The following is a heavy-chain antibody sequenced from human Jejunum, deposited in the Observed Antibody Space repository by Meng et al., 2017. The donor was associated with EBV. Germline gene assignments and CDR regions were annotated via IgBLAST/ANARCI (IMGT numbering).Heavy chain of an antibody. D-gene: IGHD3-10*01. V-gene: IGHV2-5*02. CDR1: GFSLSTSGVG. Sequence: QIPLKESGPTLVTPPQTLTLTCTFSGFSLSTSGVGVGWIRQPPGKALEWLALIYWDDDKRYSPYLKNRLTITKDTSKNQVVLTMTNMDPVDTATYYCAHRLRSGSPWAWGYFDYWGQGTLVTVSS. J-gene: IGHJ4*02. CDR2: IYWDDDK. CDR3: AHRLRSGSPWAWGYFDY.